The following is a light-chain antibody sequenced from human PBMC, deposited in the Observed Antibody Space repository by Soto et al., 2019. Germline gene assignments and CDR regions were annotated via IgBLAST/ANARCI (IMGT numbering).Light chain of an antibody. CDR3: QHYNSF. V-gene: IGKV1-5*01. J-gene: IGKJ2*01. Sequence: DIQMTQSPSTLSASVGDRVTITCRASQSMNNWLAWYQQKPGKAPKLLIYDASSLESGVPSRFRGSGSGTQFTLTISSLQPDDFATSYRQHYNSFFGQGTKLEIK. CDR1: QSMNNW. CDR2: DAS.